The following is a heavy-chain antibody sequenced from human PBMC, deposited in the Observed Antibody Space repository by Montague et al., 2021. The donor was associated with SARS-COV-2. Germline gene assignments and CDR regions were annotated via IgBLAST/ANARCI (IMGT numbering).Heavy chain of an antibody. CDR3: SRLPYQLLSFGEWFDY. D-gene: IGHD3-10*01. J-gene: IGHJ4*02. CDR2: IYYRGST. V-gene: IGHV4-39*01. CDR1: GGSISTSSCY. Sequence: SETLSLTCTVSGGSISTSSCYWGRLRQPPGKGLVWIGCIYYRGSTYYNPSIKSRVTISVDTSKNQFSLKLISVTAADTAVYYCSRLPYQLLSFGEWFDYWGQGTLVTVSS.